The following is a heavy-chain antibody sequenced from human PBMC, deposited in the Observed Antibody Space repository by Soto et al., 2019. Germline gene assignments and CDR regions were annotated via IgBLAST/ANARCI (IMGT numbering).Heavy chain of an antibody. CDR1: GFTFSSLA. V-gene: IGHV3-23*01. CDR3: AKAAGQHVVAYYFDS. CDR2: TNGDGGGT. D-gene: IGHD2-15*01. Sequence: EVQLLESGGVLVQPGGALRLSCAASGFTFSSLAMIWVRQAPGKGLQWVSMITNGDGGGTYYADSVKGRFTISRDNSKNTLYLQMNGLRAEDTAVYYCAKAAGQHVVAYYFDSWGQGTLVTVSS. J-gene: IGHJ4*02.